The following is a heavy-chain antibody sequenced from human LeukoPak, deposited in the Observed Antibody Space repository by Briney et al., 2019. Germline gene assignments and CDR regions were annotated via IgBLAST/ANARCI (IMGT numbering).Heavy chain of an antibody. CDR1: GFTFSDYY. CDR3: ARGAGPLFDP. J-gene: IGHJ5*02. CDR2: ITNSGDTK. Sequence: PGGSLRLSCAASGFTFSDYYMSWIRRAPGRGLEWIAYITNSGDTKHYADSVKGGFIISRDNAKNALYLQTDSLRADDTAVYYCARGAGPLFDPWGQGTLVTVSS. V-gene: IGHV3-11*01.